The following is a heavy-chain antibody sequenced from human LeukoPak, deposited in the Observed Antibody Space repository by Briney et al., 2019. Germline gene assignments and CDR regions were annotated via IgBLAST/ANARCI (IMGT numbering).Heavy chain of an antibody. Sequence: GASVKVSCKASGYTFTSYYMHWVRQAPGQGLEWMGIINPSGGSTSYAQKFQGRVTMTRDTSTSTVYMELSSLRSEDTAVYYCARGDIVVVPAAMRPYYYYMDVWGKGTTVTISS. CDR1: GYTFTSYY. J-gene: IGHJ6*03. CDR2: INPSGGST. D-gene: IGHD2-2*01. CDR3: ARGDIVVVPAAMRPYYYYMDV. V-gene: IGHV1-46*01.